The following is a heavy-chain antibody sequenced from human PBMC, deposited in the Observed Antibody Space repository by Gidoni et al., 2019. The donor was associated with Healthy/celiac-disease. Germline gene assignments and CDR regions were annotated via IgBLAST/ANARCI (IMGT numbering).Heavy chain of an antibody. CDR2: INHSGST. CDR3: ARDSDYDFWSGQDYYYYGMDV. Sequence: QVQLQQWGAGLLKPSETLSLTCAAYGGSFSGYYWSGIRQPPGKGLEWIGEINHSGSTNYNPSLKSRVTISVDTSKNQFSLKLSSVTAADTAVYYCARDSDYDFWSGQDYYYYGMDVWGQGTTVTVSS. J-gene: IGHJ6*02. D-gene: IGHD3-3*01. CDR1: GGSFSGYY. V-gene: IGHV4-34*01.